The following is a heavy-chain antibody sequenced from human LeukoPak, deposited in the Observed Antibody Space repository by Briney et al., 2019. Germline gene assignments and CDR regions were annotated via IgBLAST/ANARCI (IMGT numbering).Heavy chain of an antibody. CDR1: GFTFSSYA. V-gene: IGHV3-30*03. CDR3: ARDLGWEMSYLDY. Sequence: GGSLRLSCAASGFTFSSYAMSWVRQAPGKGLEWVAVISYDGSNKYYADSVKGRFTISRDTSKNTLYLQMNSLRAEDTAVYYCARDLGWEMSYLDYWGQGTLVTVSS. D-gene: IGHD1-26*01. J-gene: IGHJ4*02. CDR2: ISYDGSNK.